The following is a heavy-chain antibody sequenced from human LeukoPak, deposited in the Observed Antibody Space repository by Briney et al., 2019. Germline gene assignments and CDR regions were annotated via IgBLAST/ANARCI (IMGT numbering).Heavy chain of an antibody. Sequence: GGSLRLSCAASGFTFSSAWMSWVRQAPGQGLEWLGRIKTKTDGGTTDYAAPVKGRFTISRDDSKNTLYLQMNSLKTEDTAVYYCTTVLRFLEWLLPWGQGTLVTVSS. CDR3: TTVLRFLEWLLP. V-gene: IGHV3-15*01. CDR2: IKTKTDGGTT. J-gene: IGHJ5*02. CDR1: GFTFSSAW. D-gene: IGHD3-3*01.